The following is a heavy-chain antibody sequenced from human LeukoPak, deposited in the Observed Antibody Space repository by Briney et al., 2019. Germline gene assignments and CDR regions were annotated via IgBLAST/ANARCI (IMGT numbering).Heavy chain of an antibody. J-gene: IGHJ3*02. D-gene: IGHD3-22*01. CDR1: GGSISGHY. V-gene: IGHV4-59*11. CDR2: IYYSGKT. CDR3: ARLLDNDSSGDPDTFDM. Sequence: KSSETLSLTCAVSGGSISGHYWSWIRQPPGKGLEWIGYIYYSGKTYYSTSLRSRVTISRDMSNYRFSLKLTSVTAADTAVYYCARLLDNDSSGDPDTFDMWGQGTMVTVSS.